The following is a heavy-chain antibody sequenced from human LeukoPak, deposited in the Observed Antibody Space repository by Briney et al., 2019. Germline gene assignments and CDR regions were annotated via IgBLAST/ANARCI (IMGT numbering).Heavy chain of an antibody. CDR3: ARPSYSNYVYY. D-gene: IGHD4-11*01. Sequence: SETLSLTCTVSGGSISSSSYYWGWIRQPPGKGLEWIGSIYYSGSTYYNPSLKSRVTISVDTSNNQCSLKLSSVTAADTAVYYCARPSYSNYVYYWGQGTLVTVSS. V-gene: IGHV4-39*01. CDR2: IYYSGST. CDR1: GGSISSSSYY. J-gene: IGHJ4*02.